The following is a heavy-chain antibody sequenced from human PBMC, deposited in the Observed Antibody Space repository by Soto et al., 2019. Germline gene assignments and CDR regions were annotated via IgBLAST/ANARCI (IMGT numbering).Heavy chain of an antibody. CDR2: ISYDGSNK. V-gene: IGHV3-30-3*01. J-gene: IGHJ6*02. D-gene: IGHD6-19*01. CDR1: GFTFSSYA. Sequence: QVQLVESGGGVVQPGRSLRLSCAASGFTFSSYAMHWVRQAPSKGLEWVAVISYDGSNKYYADSVKGRFTISRDNSKNTLYLQMNSLRAEDTAVYYCARDRVGSGSLYYYYYGMDVWGQGTTVTVSS. CDR3: ARDRVGSGSLYYYYYGMDV.